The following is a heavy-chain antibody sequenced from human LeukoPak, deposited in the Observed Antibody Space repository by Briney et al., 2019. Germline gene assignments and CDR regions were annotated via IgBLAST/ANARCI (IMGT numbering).Heavy chain of an antibody. V-gene: IGHV3-7*03. CDR2: IKEDGSEK. J-gene: IGHJ4*02. Sequence: GGSLRLSCAASGFTFSSYWMSWVRQAPGKGLEWVANIKEDGSEKYYVDSVKGRFTISRDTAKNSLYLQMNSLRAEDTAVYYCAKTTTGYSSGRFPGWPVDYWGQGTLVTVSS. D-gene: IGHD6-19*01. CDR1: GFTFSSYW. CDR3: AKTTTGYSSGRFPGWPVDY.